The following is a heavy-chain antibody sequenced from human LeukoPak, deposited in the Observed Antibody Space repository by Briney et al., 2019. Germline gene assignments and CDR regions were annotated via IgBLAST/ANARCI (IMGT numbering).Heavy chain of an antibody. CDR3: ARDLVVVAATPDVEWFDP. Sequence: ASVKVSCKASGYTFRQYSISWVRQAPGKGFEWMGWVSPSHTTRVYAQEFKGRVTMTADTNTNTVSMELRSLRFDDTAVYYCARDLVVVAATPDVEWFDPWGQGTLVTVSS. CDR2: VSPSHTTR. J-gene: IGHJ5*02. D-gene: IGHD2-15*01. CDR1: GYTFRQYS. V-gene: IGHV1-18*01.